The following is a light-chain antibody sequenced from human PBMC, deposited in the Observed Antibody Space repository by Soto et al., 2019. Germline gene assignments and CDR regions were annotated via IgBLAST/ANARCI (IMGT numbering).Light chain of an antibody. CDR1: QSLAYSDGNTY. CDR2: KVS. Sequence: DVVMTQSPLSLPVTLGQPASISCRSSQSLAYSDGNTYLNWFQQRPGQSPWRLIYKVSNRDSGDTERFSGSGRGTDFTLRISRVEAEDVGVYYGVQGTHWPSTFGGGTKVEIK. J-gene: IGKJ4*01. CDR3: VQGTHWPST. V-gene: IGKV2-30*01.